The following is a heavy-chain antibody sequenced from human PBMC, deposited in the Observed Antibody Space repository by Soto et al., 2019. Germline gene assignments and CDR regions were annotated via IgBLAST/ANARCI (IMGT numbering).Heavy chain of an antibody. CDR2: FYYSEST. D-gene: IGHD2-2*01. Sequence: ETLSLTCAVPGGSISSGPYSWGWIRQPPGEGLEWIGTFYYSESTYYNPSLEGRVTISVDTSKNQFSLKVSSVTVADTAVYYCARLGGYCSSTSCYGFYGMDVWGQGTTVTVSS. J-gene: IGHJ6*02. V-gene: IGHV4-39*01. CDR1: GGSISSGPYS. CDR3: ARLGGYCSSTSCYGFYGMDV.